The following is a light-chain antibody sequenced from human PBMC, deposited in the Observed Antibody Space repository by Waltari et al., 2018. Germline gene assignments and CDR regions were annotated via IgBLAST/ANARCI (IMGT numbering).Light chain of an antibody. V-gene: IGKV2-30*02. J-gene: IGKJ2*01. Sequence: DVVMTQSPLSLPVTLGQPASISCKSSQSLVHSDGNTSLQWFHQRPGQSPRRLIYKVSYRDSGVPDRFSGSGSGTDFTLKISRVEAEDVGVYYCMQGTHWPYTFGQGTKLDIK. CDR2: KVS. CDR1: QSLVHSDGNTS. CDR3: MQGTHWPYT.